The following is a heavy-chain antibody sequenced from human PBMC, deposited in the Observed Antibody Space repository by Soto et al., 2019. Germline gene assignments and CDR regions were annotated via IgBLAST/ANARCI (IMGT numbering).Heavy chain of an antibody. CDR2: IVVGSGNT. V-gene: IGHV1-58*01. D-gene: IGHD6-19*01. CDR1: GFTFTSSA. CDR3: AAESVAVAGTTRFYYYGMDV. J-gene: IGHJ6*02. Sequence: ASVKVSCKASGFTFTSSAVQWVRQARGQRLEWIGWIVVGSGNTNYAQKFQERVTITRDMSTSTAYMELSSLRSEDTAVYYCAAESVAVAGTTRFYYYGMDVWGQGTTVTVSS.